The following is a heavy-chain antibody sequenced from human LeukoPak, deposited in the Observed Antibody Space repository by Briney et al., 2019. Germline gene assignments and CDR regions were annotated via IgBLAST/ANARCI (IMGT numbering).Heavy chain of an antibody. D-gene: IGHD6-19*01. V-gene: IGHV1-2*02. CDR1: GYTFSDYY. CDR2: INPNSGGT. CDR3: ARDQRYSSAWYDEGGYYFDY. J-gene: IGHJ4*02. Sequence: ASVKVSCRASGYTFSDYYIHWVRQAPGQGLEWMGWINPNSGGTNSAQKFQGRVTMTRDTSISTAYMELSRLRSDDTAVYYCARDQRYSSAWYDEGGYYFDYWGQGTPVTVSS.